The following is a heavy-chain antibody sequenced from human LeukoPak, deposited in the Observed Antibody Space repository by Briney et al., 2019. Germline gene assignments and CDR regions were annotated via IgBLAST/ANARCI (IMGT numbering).Heavy chain of an antibody. J-gene: IGHJ4*02. D-gene: IGHD4-11*01. V-gene: IGHV1-69*04. CDR2: IIPILGIA. Sequence: SVKVSCKASGGTFSSYTISWGRQAPGQGLEWMGRIIPILGIANYAQKFQGRVTITADKSTSTAYMELSSLKPEDTAVYYCARDSLNDTVTTHWGQGTLVTVSS. CDR1: GGTFSSYT. CDR3: ARDSLNDTVTTH.